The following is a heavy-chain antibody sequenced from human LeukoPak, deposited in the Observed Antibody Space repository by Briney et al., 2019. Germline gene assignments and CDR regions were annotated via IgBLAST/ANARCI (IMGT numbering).Heavy chain of an antibody. V-gene: IGHV4-59*12. Sequence: SETLSLTCTVSGGSISSYYWSWIRQPPGKGLEWIGYIYYSGSTNYSPSLKSRVTISVDTSKNQFSLKLNSVTPEDTAVYYCARETGSTFDYWGQGTLVTVSS. J-gene: IGHJ4*02. CDR2: IYYSGST. D-gene: IGHD5/OR15-5a*01. CDR1: GGSISSYY. CDR3: ARETGSTFDY.